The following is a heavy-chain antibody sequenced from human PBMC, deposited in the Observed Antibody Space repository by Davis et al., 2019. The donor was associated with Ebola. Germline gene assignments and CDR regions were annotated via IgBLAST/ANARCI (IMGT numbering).Heavy chain of an antibody. Sequence: PGGSLRLSCSFSGFGFNNYEMNWVRQAPGKGLEWISYMSSTGSATYYADSVKGRFTISRDNAKGSLYLQMSSLRPEDTAIYYCTRLYNGYSLADDDRDVWGQGITLIVSS. CDR3: TRLYNGYSLADDDRDV. J-gene: IGHJ6*02. D-gene: IGHD5-12*01. CDR1: GFGFNNYE. CDR2: MSSTGSAT. V-gene: IGHV3-48*03.